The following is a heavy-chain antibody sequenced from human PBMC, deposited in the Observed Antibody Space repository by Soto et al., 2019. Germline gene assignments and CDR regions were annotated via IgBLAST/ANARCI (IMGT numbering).Heavy chain of an antibody. Sequence: ASVKVSCKASGYTFTGYYMHWVRQAPGQGLEWMGWINPNSGGTNYAQKFQGWVTMTRDTSISTAYMELSRLRSDDTAVYYCARDRGSSSPYYYYYGMDVWGQGTTVTGSS. CDR3: ARDRGSSSPYYYYYGMDV. V-gene: IGHV1-2*04. D-gene: IGHD6-6*01. J-gene: IGHJ6*02. CDR2: INPNSGGT. CDR1: GYTFTGYY.